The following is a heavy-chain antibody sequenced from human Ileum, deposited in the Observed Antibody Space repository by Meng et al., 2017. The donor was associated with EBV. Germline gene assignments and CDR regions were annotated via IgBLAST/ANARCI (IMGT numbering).Heavy chain of an antibody. D-gene: IGHD6-19*01. J-gene: IGHJ4*02. CDR2: IYHSGST. V-gene: IGHV4-4*02. CDR3: ARVGQWLPIDY. Sequence: QGQLQESGPGMVKPSGTLSLTCAVSGGSISSSNWWSWVRQPPGKGLEWIGEIYHSGSTNYNPSLKSRVTMSVDKSKNQFSLNLSSVTAADTAVYYCARVGQWLPIDYWGQGTLVTVSS. CDR1: GGSISSSNW.